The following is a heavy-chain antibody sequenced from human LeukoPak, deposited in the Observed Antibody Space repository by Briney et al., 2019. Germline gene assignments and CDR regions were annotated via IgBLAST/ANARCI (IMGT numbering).Heavy chain of an antibody. CDR2: ISSSGSTI. V-gene: IGHV3-48*03. Sequence: GGSLRLSCAASGFTFSSYEMNWVRQAPGKGLEWVSYISSSGSTIYYADSVKGRFTISRDNAKNSLYLQMNSLRAEDTALYYCARSVTMTRFDYWGQGTLVTVSS. J-gene: IGHJ4*02. CDR1: GFTFSSYE. CDR3: ARSVTMTRFDY. D-gene: IGHD4-17*01.